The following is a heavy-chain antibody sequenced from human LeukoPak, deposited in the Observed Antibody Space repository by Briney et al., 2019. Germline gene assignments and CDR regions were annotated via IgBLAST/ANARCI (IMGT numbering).Heavy chain of an antibody. CDR2: IYYSGST. CDR3: ARGPPDRSAIVGAN. V-gene: IGHV4-39*07. Sequence: SETLSLTCTVSGGSISSSSYYWGWIRQPPGKGLEWIGSIYYSGSTYYNPSLKSRVTISVDTSKNQFSLKLSSVTAADTAVYYCARGPPDRSAIVGANWGQGTLVTVSS. J-gene: IGHJ4*02. D-gene: IGHD1-26*01. CDR1: GGSISSSSYY.